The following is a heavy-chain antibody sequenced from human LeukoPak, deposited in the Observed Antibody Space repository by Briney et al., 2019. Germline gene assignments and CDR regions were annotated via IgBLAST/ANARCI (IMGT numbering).Heavy chain of an antibody. J-gene: IGHJ4*02. V-gene: IGHV3-15*01. CDR2: IKSKRSGGTT. D-gene: IGHD2-15*01. Sequence: GGSLRLSCTASGFTFTDAWMSWVRQAPGKGLEWVGRIKSKRSGGTTDYAAPVKDRFTISRDDSKNTVYLQMNSLKTEDTAVYFCSWLTCGGSCWSLWGQGTLVTVSS. CDR1: GFTFTDAW. CDR3: SWLTCGGSCWSL.